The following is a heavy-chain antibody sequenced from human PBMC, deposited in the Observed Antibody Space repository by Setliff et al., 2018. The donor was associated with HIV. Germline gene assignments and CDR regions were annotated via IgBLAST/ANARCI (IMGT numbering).Heavy chain of an antibody. Sequence: GGALRLSCAASGFTFDDYAMHWVRQAPGKGLEWVSGISWNSGSIGYADSVKGRFTISRDNAKNSLYLQMNSPRAEDTALYYCAKDTGAAMAEIGQGAFDIWGQGTMVTVSS. CDR3: AKDTGAAMAEIGQGAFDI. V-gene: IGHV3-9*01. CDR1: GFTFDDYA. D-gene: IGHD5-18*01. J-gene: IGHJ3*02. CDR2: ISWNSGSI.